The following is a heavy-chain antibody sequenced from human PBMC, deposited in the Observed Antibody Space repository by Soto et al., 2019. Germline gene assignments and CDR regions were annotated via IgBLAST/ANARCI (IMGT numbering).Heavy chain of an antibody. Sequence: ASVKVSCKASGYTFTGCGISWVRQAPGQGLEWMGWISAYNGNTNYAQKLQGRVTMTTDTSTSTAYMELRSLRSDDTAVYYCARESYSYYYGMDVWGQGTTVTVSS. V-gene: IGHV1-18*01. J-gene: IGHJ6*02. CDR1: GYTFTGCG. CDR2: ISAYNGNT. D-gene: IGHD1-26*01. CDR3: ARESYSYYYGMDV.